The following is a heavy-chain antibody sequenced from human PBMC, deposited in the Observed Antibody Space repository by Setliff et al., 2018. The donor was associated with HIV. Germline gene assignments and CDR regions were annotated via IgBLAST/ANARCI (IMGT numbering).Heavy chain of an antibody. CDR2: IRCDGSNE. Sequence: GGSLRLSCAASGFTFSSYSMNWVRQAPGKGLEWVAFIRCDGSNEYYADSVKGRFTISRDNSKNTLYLQMNSLGADDRAVYYCAKVRLMFLDDAFDIWGQGTMVTVSS. CDR1: GFTFSSYS. CDR3: AKVRLMFLDDAFDI. J-gene: IGHJ3*02. D-gene: IGHD5-12*01. V-gene: IGHV3-30*02.